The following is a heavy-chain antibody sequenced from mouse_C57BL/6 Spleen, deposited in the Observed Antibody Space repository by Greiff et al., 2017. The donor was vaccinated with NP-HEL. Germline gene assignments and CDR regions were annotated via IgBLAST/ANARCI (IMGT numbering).Heavy chain of an antibody. CDR2: IDPENGDT. CDR3: TTRENY. CDR1: SFNIKDDY. V-gene: IGHV14-4*01. J-gene: IGHJ2*01. Sequence: EVKLVESGAELVRPGASVKLSCTASSFNIKDDYMHWVKQRPEQGLEWIGWIDPENGDTEYASKFQGKATITADTSSNTAYLQLSSLTSEDTAVYYCTTRENYWGQGTTLTVSS.